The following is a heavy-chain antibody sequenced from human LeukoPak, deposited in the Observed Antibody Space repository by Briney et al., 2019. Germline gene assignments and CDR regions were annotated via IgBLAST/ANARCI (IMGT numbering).Heavy chain of an antibody. CDR2: IYYSGST. Sequence: SETLSLTCTVSVGSISSYYWSWIRQPPGKGLEWIGYIYYSGSTKYNASLKSRVTLSLATSKNQFSLKLSSVTAADTAVYYCTRDPRYYGSGSYYNEWGQGTLVTVSS. CDR3: TRDPRYYGSGSYYNE. D-gene: IGHD3-10*01. V-gene: IGHV4-59*01. J-gene: IGHJ4*02. CDR1: VGSISSYY.